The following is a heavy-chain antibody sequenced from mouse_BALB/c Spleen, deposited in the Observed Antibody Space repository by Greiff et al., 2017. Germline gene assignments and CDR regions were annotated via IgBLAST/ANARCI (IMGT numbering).Heavy chain of an antibody. D-gene: IGHD1-1*01. CDR3: AREEGYYYGAMDY. Sequence: VQLQQSGPELVKPGASVKMSCKASGYTFTSYVMHWVKQKPGQGLEWIGYINPYNDGTKYNEKFKGKATLTSDKSSSTAYMELSSLTSEDSAVYYCAREEGYYYGAMDYWGQGTSVTVSS. V-gene: IGHV1-14*01. CDR2: INPYNDGT. J-gene: IGHJ4*01. CDR1: GYTFTSYV.